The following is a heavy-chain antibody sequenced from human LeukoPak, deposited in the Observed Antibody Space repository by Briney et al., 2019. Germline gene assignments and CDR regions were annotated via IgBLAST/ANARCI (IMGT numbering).Heavy chain of an antibody. Sequence: GGSLRLXCAASGFTFSSYGMHWVRQAPGKGLEWVAFIRYNGSNKYYADSVKGRFTIPRDNSKNTLYLQMNSLRAEDTAVYYCAKEDYYGSGTIDYWGQGTLVTVSS. CDR3: AKEDYYGSGTIDY. J-gene: IGHJ4*02. V-gene: IGHV3-30*02. CDR1: GFTFSSYG. CDR2: IRYNGSNK. D-gene: IGHD3-10*01.